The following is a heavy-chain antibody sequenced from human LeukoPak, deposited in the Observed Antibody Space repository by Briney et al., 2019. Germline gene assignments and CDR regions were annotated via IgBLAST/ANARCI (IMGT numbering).Heavy chain of an antibody. V-gene: IGHV4-59*01. J-gene: IGHJ5*02. CDR1: GGSISSYY. CDR2: IYYSGST. CDR3: ASSGRYCGGDCLEWFDP. D-gene: IGHD2-21*02. Sequence: PSEALSLTCTVSGGSISSYYWSWIRQPPGKGLEWSGYIYYSGSTNYNPSLKSRVTISVDTSKNQFSLKLSSVTAADTAVYYCASSGRYCGGDCLEWFDPWGQGTLVTVSS.